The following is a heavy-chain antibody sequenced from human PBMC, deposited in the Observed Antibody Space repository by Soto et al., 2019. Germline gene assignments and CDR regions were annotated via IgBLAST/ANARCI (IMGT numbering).Heavy chain of an antibody. D-gene: IGHD3-3*01. V-gene: IGHV3-15*07. Sequence: EVQLVESGGGLVKPGGSLRLSCAASGFTFSNAWMNWVRQAPGKGLEWVGRIKSKTDGGKTDYAAPVKGRFTISRDDSKNTLYLQMNGLETEDTAVYYCTTPYYDFWSGYLGYWGQGALVTVSS. CDR1: GFTFSNAW. CDR3: TTPYYDFWSGYLGY. J-gene: IGHJ4*02. CDR2: IKSKTDGGKT.